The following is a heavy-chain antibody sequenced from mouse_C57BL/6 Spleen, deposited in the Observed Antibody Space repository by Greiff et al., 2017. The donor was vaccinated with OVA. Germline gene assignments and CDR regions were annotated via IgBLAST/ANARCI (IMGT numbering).Heavy chain of an antibody. V-gene: IGHV1-64*01. Sequence: QVQLKQPGAELVKPGASVKLSCKASGYTFTSYWMPWVKQRPGQGLEWIGMIHPNSGSTNYNETFKSKATLTVDKSSSTAYMQLSSLTSEDSAVYYCARSTVVATPYAMDYWGQGTSVTVSS. CDR1: GYTFTSYW. J-gene: IGHJ4*01. CDR3: ARSTVVATPYAMDY. D-gene: IGHD1-1*01. CDR2: IHPNSGST.